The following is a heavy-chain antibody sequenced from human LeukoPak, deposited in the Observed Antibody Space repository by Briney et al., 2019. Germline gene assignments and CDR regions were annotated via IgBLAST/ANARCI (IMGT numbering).Heavy chain of an antibody. CDR3: VIERHGNQCNFVY. CDR2: INHNHGGT. Sequence: ASAKVFCKAFGYTITGYYIHWVRQDPGQRPEWMGWINHNHGGTNSSQKLQGRVTMSRDTTIDTAYMELNRLTYDDAAGYYCVIERHGNQCNFVYLGQGALVSVSS. CDR1: GYTITGYY. V-gene: IGHV1-2*02. J-gene: IGHJ4*02. D-gene: IGHD1-14*01.